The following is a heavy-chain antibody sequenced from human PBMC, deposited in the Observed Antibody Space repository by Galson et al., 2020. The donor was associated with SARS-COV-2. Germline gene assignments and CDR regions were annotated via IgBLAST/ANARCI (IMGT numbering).Heavy chain of an antibody. CDR3: ARYVTTSSGVTYGMDV. CDR2: ISSNGGST. J-gene: IGHJ6*02. V-gene: IGHV3-64*01. Sequence: GGSLRLSCAASGFTFSRYAMHWVRQAPGKGLEYVSAISSNGGSTYYANSVKGRFTISRDNSKNTLYLQMGSLRAEDMAGYYCARYVTTSSGVTYGMDVWGQGTTVTVSS. D-gene: IGHD4-17*01. CDR1: GFTFSRYA.